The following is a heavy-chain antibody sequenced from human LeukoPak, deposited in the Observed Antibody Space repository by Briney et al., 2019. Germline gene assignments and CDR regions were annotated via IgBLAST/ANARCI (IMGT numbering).Heavy chain of an antibody. V-gene: IGHV3-23*01. CDR1: GFTFSSYA. D-gene: IGHD1-26*01. CDR3: AKAPTGATMSSFDY. J-gene: IGHJ4*02. CDR2: ISGSGGNT. Sequence: GGFLRLSCVASGFTFSSYAMSWVRQAPGKGQEWVSAISGSGGNTYYADSVKGRFTISRDNSKNTLYLQMNSLRAEDTAVYYCAKAPTGATMSSFDYWGQGTLVTVSS.